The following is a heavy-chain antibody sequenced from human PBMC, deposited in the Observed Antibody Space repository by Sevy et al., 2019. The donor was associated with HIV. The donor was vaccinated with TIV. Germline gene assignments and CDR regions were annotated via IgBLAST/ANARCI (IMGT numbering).Heavy chain of an antibody. J-gene: IGHJ6*02. CDR3: ARGRPDYYYGMDV. CDR2: IYYSGST. CDR1: GDSISSYY. Sequence: SETLSLTCTVSGDSISSYYWSWIRQPPGKGLEWIGYIYYSGSTNYNPSLKSRVTISKDTSKNQVSLKLTYVTAVDTAVYYCARGRPDYYYGMDVWGQGTTVTVSS. V-gene: IGHV4-59*01.